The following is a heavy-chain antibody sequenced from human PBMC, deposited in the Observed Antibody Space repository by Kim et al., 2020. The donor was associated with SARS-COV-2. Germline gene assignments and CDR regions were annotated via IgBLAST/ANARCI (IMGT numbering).Heavy chain of an antibody. CDR3: EREEAYGVLDV. CDR1: GFTLSSFW. J-gene: IGHJ6*02. D-gene: IGHD3-16*01. CDR2: IKQDGSEK. V-gene: IGHV3-7*01. Sequence: GGSLRLSCAASGFTLSSFWMSWVRQAPGKGLEWVANIKQDGSEKYYVDSVKGRFTISRDNDKNSLYLQMNSLRAEDTAVCCCEREEAYGVLDVWGQGTTVTVSS.